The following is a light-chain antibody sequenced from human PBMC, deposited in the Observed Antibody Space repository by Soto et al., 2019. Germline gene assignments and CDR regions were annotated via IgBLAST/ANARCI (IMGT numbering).Light chain of an antibody. Sequence: EIVLTQSPGTLSLSPGERATLSCRATQSVSSSSLAWYQQKPGQAPRLLIYVASSWDTGIPARFSGSGSGTHFPLTISRLEPEDFAVSYGQQYGSSPFTFGPGTTVDLK. V-gene: IGKV3-20*01. CDR2: VAS. J-gene: IGKJ3*01. CDR3: QQYGSSPFT. CDR1: QSVSSSS.